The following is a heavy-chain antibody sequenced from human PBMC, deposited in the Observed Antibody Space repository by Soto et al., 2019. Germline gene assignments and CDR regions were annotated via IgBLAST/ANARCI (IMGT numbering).Heavy chain of an antibody. CDR2: MNPNSGNT. V-gene: IGHV1-8*01. D-gene: IGHD2-15*01. Sequence: ASVKVSCKASGYTFTSYDINWVRQATGQGLDWMGWMNPNSGNTGYAQKYQGRVTMTRNTSISTAYMELSSLRSEDTAVYYCARVLGYCSGGSCYTNWFDPWGQGTLVTVSS. CDR3: ARVLGYCSGGSCYTNWFDP. J-gene: IGHJ5*02. CDR1: GYTFTSYD.